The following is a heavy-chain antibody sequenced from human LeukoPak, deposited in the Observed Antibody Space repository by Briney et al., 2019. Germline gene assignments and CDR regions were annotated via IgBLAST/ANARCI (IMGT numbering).Heavy chain of an antibody. V-gene: IGHV4-34*01. Sequence: SETLSLTCAVYGGSFSGYYWSWIRQPPGKGLEWIGQINNSGSTNYNPSPKSRVTISVDTSKNQFSLKLSSVTAADTAVYYCARASYGSGSWYYYCGMDVWGKGTTVTVS. J-gene: IGHJ6*04. D-gene: IGHD3-10*01. CDR1: GGSFSGYY. CDR3: ARASYGSGSWYYYCGMDV. CDR2: INNSGST.